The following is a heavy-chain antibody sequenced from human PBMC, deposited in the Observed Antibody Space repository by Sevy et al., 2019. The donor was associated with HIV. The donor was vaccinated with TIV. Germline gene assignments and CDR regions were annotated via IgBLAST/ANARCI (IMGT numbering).Heavy chain of an antibody. CDR2: INPNSGGT. CDR3: ARGMVRGVIIEGNNWFDP. CDR1: GYTFTGYY. V-gene: IGHV1-2*02. Sequence: ASLKVSCKASGYTFTGYYMHWVRQAPGQGLEWMGWINPNSGGTNYAQKFQGRVTLTRDTSISTAYMELSRLRSDDTAVYYCARGMVRGVIIEGNNWFDPWGQGTLVTVSS. J-gene: IGHJ5*02. D-gene: IGHD3-10*01.